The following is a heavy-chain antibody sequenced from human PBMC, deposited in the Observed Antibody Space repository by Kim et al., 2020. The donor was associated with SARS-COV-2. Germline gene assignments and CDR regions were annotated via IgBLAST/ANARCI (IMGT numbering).Heavy chain of an antibody. D-gene: IGHD6-19*01. CDR2: VNNGGNA. Sequence: GGSLRLSCAASGFTFSRYAMSWVRQTPEKGLEWIASVNNGGNAYYADSVQGRFTVSRDVSTSALYLQMNNVRSEDTALYYCAKDHHSCGWPTFDFWGQGTLVTVSS. CDR1: GFTFSRYA. V-gene: IGHV3-23*01. J-gene: IGHJ4*02. CDR3: AKDHHSCGWPTFDF.